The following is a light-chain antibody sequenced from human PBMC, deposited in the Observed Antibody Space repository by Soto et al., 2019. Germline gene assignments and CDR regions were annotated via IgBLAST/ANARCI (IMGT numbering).Light chain of an antibody. CDR1: QPITTSS. CDR2: GTS. CDR3: QQYGTSPLT. J-gene: IGKJ4*01. Sequence: EIVLTQSPGTLSLSPGERGPLSCRAGQPITTSSLAWYQQRPGQAPRLLIFGTSTRASGTPDRFSGSGSGTDFTLTITRLEPEDFAVYYCQQYGTSPLTFGGGTRLEIK. V-gene: IGKV3-20*01.